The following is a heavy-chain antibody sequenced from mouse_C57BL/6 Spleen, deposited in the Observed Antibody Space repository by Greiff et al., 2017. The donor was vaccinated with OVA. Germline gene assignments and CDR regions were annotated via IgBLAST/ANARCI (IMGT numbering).Heavy chain of an antibody. Sequence: QVQLQQPGAELVRPGTSVKLSCKASGYTFTSYWMHWVKQRPGQGLEWIGVIDPSDSYTNYNQKFKGKATLTVDKSSSTAYMQLRSLTSEDSAVYYGALLYYSNYVGYAMDYWGQGTSVTVSS. J-gene: IGHJ4*01. CDR2: IDPSDSYT. V-gene: IGHV1-59*01. CDR3: ALLYYSNYVGYAMDY. D-gene: IGHD2-5*01. CDR1: GYTFTSYW.